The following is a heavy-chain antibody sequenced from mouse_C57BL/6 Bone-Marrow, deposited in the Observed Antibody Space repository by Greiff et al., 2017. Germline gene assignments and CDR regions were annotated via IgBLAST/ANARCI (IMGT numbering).Heavy chain of an antibody. V-gene: IGHV5-9-1*02. Sequence: EVKLVESGEGLVKPGGSLKLSCAASGFTFSSYAMSWVRQTPEKRLEWVAYISSGGDYIYYADTVQGRFTISRDNARNTLYLQMSSLKSEDTAMYYCTRCYYGSSYNCAMDYWGQGTSVTVSS. CDR2: ISSGGDYI. D-gene: IGHD1-1*01. CDR3: TRCYYGSSYNCAMDY. J-gene: IGHJ4*01. CDR1: GFTFSSYA.